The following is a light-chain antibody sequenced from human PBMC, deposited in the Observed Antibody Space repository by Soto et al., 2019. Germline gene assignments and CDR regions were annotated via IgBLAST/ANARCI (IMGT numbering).Light chain of an antibody. CDR2: HAS. CDR1: QSVGTW. V-gene: IGKV1-5*01. J-gene: IGKJ1*01. Sequence: DIKMNQSPSTLSASVGGRVTITCRASQSVGTWVAWYQQKPGTAPKLLIYHASTLESGVPSRFSGSGSGTEFTLTISSLQPDDFATYYCLQHYDFSWTFGQGTKVDIK. CDR3: LQHYDFSWT.